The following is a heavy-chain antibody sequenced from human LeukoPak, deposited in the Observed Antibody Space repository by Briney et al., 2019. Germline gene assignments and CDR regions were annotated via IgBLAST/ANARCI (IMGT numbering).Heavy chain of an antibody. Sequence: GGSLRLSCAASGFTFSSYAVSWVRQAPGKGLEWVSAISGSGGSTYYADSVKGRFTISRDSPKNTLYLQMNSLRAEDTAVYYCTIDLMTGFSSGWHFAYWGQGTLVTVSS. CDR3: TIDLMTGFSSGWHFAY. J-gene: IGHJ4*02. V-gene: IGHV3-23*01. CDR1: GFTFSSYA. D-gene: IGHD6-19*01. CDR2: ISGSGGST.